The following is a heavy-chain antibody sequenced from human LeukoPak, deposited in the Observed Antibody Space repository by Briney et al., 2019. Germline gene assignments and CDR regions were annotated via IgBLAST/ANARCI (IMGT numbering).Heavy chain of an antibody. D-gene: IGHD5-18*01. J-gene: IGHJ5*02. CDR2: VDPEDGKT. CDR1: GYTFTDYY. Sequence: ATVKISCKASGYTFTDYYMQWVQQAPGKGLEWMGRVDPEDGKTKYAENFQGRLTITADTSTDTVYMELSSLRSEDTAVYYCATVDGDTPHVRPFDPWGQGTLVTVSS. V-gene: IGHV1-69-2*01. CDR3: ATVDGDTPHVRPFDP.